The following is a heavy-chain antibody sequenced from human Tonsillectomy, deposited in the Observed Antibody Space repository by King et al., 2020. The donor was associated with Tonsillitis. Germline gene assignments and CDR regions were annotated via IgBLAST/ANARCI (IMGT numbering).Heavy chain of an antibody. J-gene: IGHJ6*03. CDR3: ARGFRDDFWSDYYSLASYYYYMDV. V-gene: IGHV4-59*01. CDR2: IHYSGST. D-gene: IGHD3-3*01. Sequence: QLQESGPGLVKPSETLSLTCTVSGGSISSYYWSWIRQPPGKGLEWIGYIHYSGSTNHNASLKSRVTISVDTSENQFSLKLNSVTAADTAVYYCARGFRDDFWSDYYSLASYYYYMDVWGKGTTVTVSS. CDR1: GGSISSYY.